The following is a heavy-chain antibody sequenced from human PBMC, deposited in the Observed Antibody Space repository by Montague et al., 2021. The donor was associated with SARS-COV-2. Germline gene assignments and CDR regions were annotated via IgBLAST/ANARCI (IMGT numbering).Heavy chain of an antibody. CDR1: GGSFSGYY. D-gene: IGHD3-9*01. CDR3: ARGILLRYFDWTYYYYGMDV. J-gene: IGHJ6*02. CDR2: INHSGST. Sequence: SETLSLTCAVYGGSFSGYYWSWIRQPPGKGLEWIGEINHSGSTNYNPSLKSRVTIPVDTSKNQFSLKLSSVTAADTAVYYCARGILLRYFDWTYYYYGMDVWGQGTTVTVSS. V-gene: IGHV4-34*01.